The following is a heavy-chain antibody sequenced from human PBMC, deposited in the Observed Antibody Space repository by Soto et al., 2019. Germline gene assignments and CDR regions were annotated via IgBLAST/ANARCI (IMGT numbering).Heavy chain of an antibody. V-gene: IGHV4-39*01. CDR3: ARLRPGYDFWSGYLGWFDP. D-gene: IGHD3-3*01. CDR1: GGSISSSSYY. Sequence: SETLSLTCTVSGGSISSSSYYWGWIRQPPGKGLEWIGSIYYSGSTYYNPSLKSRVTISVDTSKNQFSLKLSSVTAADTAVYYCARLRPGYDFWSGYLGWFDPWGQGTLVTVSS. J-gene: IGHJ5*02. CDR2: IYYSGST.